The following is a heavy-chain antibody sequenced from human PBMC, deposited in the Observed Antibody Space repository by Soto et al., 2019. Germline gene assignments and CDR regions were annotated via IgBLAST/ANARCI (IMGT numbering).Heavy chain of an antibody. CDR2: IQYSGSS. D-gene: IGHD4-4*01. CDR1: GDSISSYY. Sequence: SETLSLTCTVSGDSISSYYWSWIRQPPGKGLEWIGYIQYSGSSNYNPSLKSRVTMSVDTSNNQFSLKLSSVTAADTAVYYCARGSYSNLPNYWGQGTLVTVSS. J-gene: IGHJ4*02. V-gene: IGHV4-59*01. CDR3: ARGSYSNLPNY.